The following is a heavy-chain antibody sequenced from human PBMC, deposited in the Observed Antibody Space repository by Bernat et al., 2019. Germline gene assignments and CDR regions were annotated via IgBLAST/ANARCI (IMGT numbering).Heavy chain of an antibody. CDR2: INHSGST. J-gene: IGHJ4*02. Sequence: QVQLQQWGAGLLKPSETLSLTCAVYGGSFSGYYWTWIRQPPGKGLEWIGEINHSGSTNYNPSLKSRVTISVDTSTNQFSRKLSSVTAADTAVYCSAGGKGVGAAIWGQGTLVNVSS. D-gene: IGHD2-21*02. CDR1: GGSFSGYY. CDR3: AGGKGVGAAI. V-gene: IGHV4-34*01.